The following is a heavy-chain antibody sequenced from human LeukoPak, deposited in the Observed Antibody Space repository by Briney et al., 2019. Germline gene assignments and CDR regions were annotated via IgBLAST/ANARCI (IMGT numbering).Heavy chain of an antibody. V-gene: IGHV3-30-3*01. J-gene: IGHJ4*02. Sequence: GRSLRLSCAASGFTFSSYAMHWVRQAPGKGLEWVAVISYDGSNKYYADSVKGRFTISRDNSKNTLYLQMNSLRAEDTAVYYCARAPGDYWGQGTLVTVSS. D-gene: IGHD3-10*01. CDR1: GFTFSSYA. CDR3: ARAPGDY. CDR2: ISYDGSNK.